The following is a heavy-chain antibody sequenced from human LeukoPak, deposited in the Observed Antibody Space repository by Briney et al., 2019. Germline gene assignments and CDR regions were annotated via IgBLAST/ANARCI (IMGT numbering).Heavy chain of an antibody. CDR1: GFTFSHYG. CDR2: ISDDGNKN. V-gene: IGHV3-30*18. D-gene: IGHD1-20*01. CDR3: AKGWLNWPMN. J-gene: IGHJ4*02. Sequence: PGGSLRLSCVASGFTFSHYGMHWVRQAPGEGLEWVAVISDDGNKNYYADSVKGRFTISRDNSKNTLSLQMDSLRGEDTAVYYCAKGWLNWPMNWGQGSLVTVSS.